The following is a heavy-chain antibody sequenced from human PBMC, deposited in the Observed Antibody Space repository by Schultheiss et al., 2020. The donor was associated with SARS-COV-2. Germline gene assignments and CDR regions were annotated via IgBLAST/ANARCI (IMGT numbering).Heavy chain of an antibody. CDR2: IWYDGSNK. CDR3: AREGVIDGHQPDI. V-gene: IGHV3-33*08. J-gene: IGHJ3*02. Sequence: GGSLRLSCAASGFTVSSNYMSWVRQAPGKGLEWVALIWYDGSNKYYADSVKGRFTISRDNSKNTLYLQMNSLRAEDTAVYFCAREGVIDGHQPDIWGQGTMVTVSS. D-gene: IGHD2/OR15-2a*01. CDR1: GFTVSSNY.